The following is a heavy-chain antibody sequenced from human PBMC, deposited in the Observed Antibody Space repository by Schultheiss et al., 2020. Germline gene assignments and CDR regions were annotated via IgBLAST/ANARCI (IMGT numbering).Heavy chain of an antibody. CDR2: ISSSSSYI. D-gene: IGHD2-2*02. CDR1: GFTVSSNY. V-gene: IGHV3-21*01. Sequence: GGSLRLSCAASGFTVSSNYMSWVRQAPGKGLEWVSSISSSSSYIYYADSVKGRFTISRDNAKNTLYLQMNSLRADDTAVYYCAKDGQTIRGRPDLGWFDSWGKGTLVTVSS. J-gene: IGHJ5*01. CDR3: AKDGQTIRGRPDLGWFDS.